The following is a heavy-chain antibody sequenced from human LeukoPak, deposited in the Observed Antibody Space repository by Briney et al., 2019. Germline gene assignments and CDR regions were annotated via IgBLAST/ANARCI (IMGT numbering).Heavy chain of an antibody. CDR1: GDTFTNYA. CDR2: INGGNGKT. J-gene: IGHJ4*02. Sequence: WASVKVSCKASGDTFTNYAMHWVRQAPGQRLEWMGWINGGNGKTKYSQEFQDRVTITRDTSASTAYMELRSLRSEDTAVYYCARDMRYGDFLLNYWGQGTLVTVSS. CDR3: ARDMRYGDFLLNY. D-gene: IGHD4-17*01. V-gene: IGHV1-3*03.